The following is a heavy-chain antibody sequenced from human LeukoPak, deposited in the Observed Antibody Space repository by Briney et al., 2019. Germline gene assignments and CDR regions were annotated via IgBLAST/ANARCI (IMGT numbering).Heavy chain of an antibody. V-gene: IGHV3-9*01. CDR3: AKDRAVAGVGYYFDY. D-gene: IGHD6-19*01. CDR1: GFTFDDFA. Sequence: QSGGSLRLSCGASGFTFDDFAMHWVRQVPGKGRVWVSGISWNSGNIAYVDSVKGRFTISRDNAKNSLYLQMNSLRAEDSALYYCAKDRAVAGVGYYFDYWGQGTLVTVSS. J-gene: IGHJ4*02. CDR2: ISWNSGNI.